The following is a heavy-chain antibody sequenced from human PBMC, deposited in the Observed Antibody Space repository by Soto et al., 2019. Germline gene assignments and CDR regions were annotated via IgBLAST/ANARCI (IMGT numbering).Heavy chain of an antibody. J-gene: IGHJ3*02. CDR1: GGSISSYY. V-gene: IGHV4-59*01. D-gene: IGHD3-3*01. CDR3: ARGFTYDFWSGYPQRAALGAFDI. Sequence: ASETLSLTCTVSGGSISSYYWSWIRQPPGKGLEWTGYIYYSGSTNYNPSLKSRVTISVDTSKNQSSLKLSSVTAADTAVYYCARGFTYDFWSGYPQRAALGAFDIWGQGTMVTVSS. CDR2: IYYSGST.